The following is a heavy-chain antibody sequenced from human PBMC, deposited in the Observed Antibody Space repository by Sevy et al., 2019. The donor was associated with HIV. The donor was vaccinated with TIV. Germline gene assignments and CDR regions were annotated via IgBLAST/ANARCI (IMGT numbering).Heavy chain of an antibody. CDR2: IYPGDSDT. V-gene: IGHV5-51*01. J-gene: IGHJ6*02. CDR3: AKGARGTLPAYYYYGMDV. D-gene: IGHD1-1*01. CDR1: GYTFTDYW. Sequence: GETLKISCKGSGYTFTDYWIVWVRQMPGKGLEWVGIIYPGDSDTRHSPSFQGHVTISADKSITTAYLQWNSLKASDTAMYYCAKGARGTLPAYYYYGMDVWGQGTTVTVSS.